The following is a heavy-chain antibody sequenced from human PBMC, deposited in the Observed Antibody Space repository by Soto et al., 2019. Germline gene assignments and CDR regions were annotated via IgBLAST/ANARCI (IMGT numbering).Heavy chain of an antibody. CDR2: INPNSGGT. CDR3: ARTASYSSSWTPWAFDI. J-gene: IGHJ3*02. CDR1: GYTFTGYY. Sequence: ASVKVSCKASGYTFTGYYMHWVRQAPGQGLEWMGWINPNSGGTNYAQKFQGWVTMTRDTSISTAYMELSRLRSDDTAVYYCARTASYSSSWTPWAFDIWGQGTMVTLSS. D-gene: IGHD6-13*01. V-gene: IGHV1-2*04.